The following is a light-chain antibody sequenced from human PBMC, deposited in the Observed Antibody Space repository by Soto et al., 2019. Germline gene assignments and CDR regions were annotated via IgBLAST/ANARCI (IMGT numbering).Light chain of an antibody. CDR2: GAS. V-gene: IGKV3-20*01. J-gene: IGKJ1*01. CDR3: QQYNDYPWT. Sequence: EIVLTQSPGTLSLSPGEGATLSCRASQSVSSSYLAWYQQKPGQAPRLLIYGASSRATGIPDRFSGSGSGTEFTLTISSLQPDDFATYYCQQYNDYPWTFGQGTKVDIK. CDR1: QSVSSSY.